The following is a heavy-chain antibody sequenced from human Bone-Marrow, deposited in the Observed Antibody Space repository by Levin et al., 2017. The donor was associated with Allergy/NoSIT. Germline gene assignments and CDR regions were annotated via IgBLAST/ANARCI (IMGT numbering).Heavy chain of an antibody. V-gene: IGHV3-21*01. CDR1: GFAFSNYA. Sequence: PGGSLRLSCVASGFAFSNYALNWVRQAPGRGLEWVSAINPSNSDLYTDSVKGRFTISRDNAKSSLYLQMNSLRAEDTAVYYCTRGGRGSGYEGDYWGQGTLVTVSS. D-gene: IGHD6-19*01. CDR2: INPSNSDL. J-gene: IGHJ4*02. CDR3: TRGGRGSGYEGDY.